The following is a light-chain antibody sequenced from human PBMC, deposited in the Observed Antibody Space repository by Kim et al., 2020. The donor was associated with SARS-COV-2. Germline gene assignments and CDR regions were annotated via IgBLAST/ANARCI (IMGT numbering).Light chain of an antibody. CDR1: SSDVGGYTY. CDR2: GVS. Sequence: GQSITLSCTGTSSDVGGYTYVSWYHQPPGKAPKLMIYGVSNRPSGVSNRFSGSKSGNTASLTISGLQAEDEADYYCSSYTTSTSVVFGGGTKLTVL. V-gene: IGLV2-14*03. CDR3: SSYTTSTSVV. J-gene: IGLJ2*01.